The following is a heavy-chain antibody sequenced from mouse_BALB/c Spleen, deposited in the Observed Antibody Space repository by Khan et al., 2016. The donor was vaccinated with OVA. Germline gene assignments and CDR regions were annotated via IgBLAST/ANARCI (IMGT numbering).Heavy chain of an antibody. D-gene: IGHD4-1*01. CDR2: IDPANGNT. CDR1: GFNIKDTY. J-gene: IGHJ3*01. CDR3: ARDYWDVFAY. Sequence: EVQLQESGAELVKPGASVKLSCTASGFNIKDTYMHWVKQRPEQGLEWIGRIDPANGNTKYDPKFQGQAPITAETSSNTAYLQLSSLTSEDTAVYYGARDYWDVFAYWGQGTLVTVAA. V-gene: IGHV14-3*02.